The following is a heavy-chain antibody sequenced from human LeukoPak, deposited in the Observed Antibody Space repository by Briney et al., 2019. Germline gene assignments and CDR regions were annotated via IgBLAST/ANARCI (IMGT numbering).Heavy chain of an antibody. Sequence: GGSLRLSCAASGFTFSSYWMHWVRQAPGKGLVWVSRINTDGSSTSYADSVQGRFSISRDNAKNTLYLQMNSLRAEDTAVYYCARAPMVRANVVDYWGQGTLVTVSS. CDR2: INTDGSST. J-gene: IGHJ4*02. V-gene: IGHV3-74*01. CDR1: GFTFSSYW. CDR3: ARAPMVRANVVDY. D-gene: IGHD4/OR15-4a*01.